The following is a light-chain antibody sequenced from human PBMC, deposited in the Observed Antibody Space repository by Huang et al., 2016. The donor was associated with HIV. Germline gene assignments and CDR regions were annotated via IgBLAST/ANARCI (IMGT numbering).Light chain of an antibody. J-gene: IGKJ2*01. CDR1: QSVSSY. CDR2: GAS. V-gene: IGKV3-15*01. Sequence: EIVMTQSPPPLSVSPGERATLSCRASQSVSSYLSWYQQKPVQAPRLRIYGASTRATGTPARFSGSWSGTEFTLTISSLQSEDFAVYYCQQYNNKWYTFGQGTKLEIK. CDR3: QQYNNKWYT.